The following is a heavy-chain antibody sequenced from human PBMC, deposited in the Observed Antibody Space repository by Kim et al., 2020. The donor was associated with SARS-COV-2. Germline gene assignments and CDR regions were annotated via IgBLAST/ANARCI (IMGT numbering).Heavy chain of an antibody. CDR3: ASLTDHHDFYY. CDR1: GGSISSSSYY. V-gene: IGHV4-39*02. CDR2: IGYSGST. J-gene: IGHJ4*02. Sequence: SETLSLTCTVSGGSISSSSYYWSWIRQPPGMGLDGFGSIGYSGSTYYNPSLKIPVTVSVDTSKNHLSLKLSTATAADTSVCYCASLTDHHDFYYWGQGTL.